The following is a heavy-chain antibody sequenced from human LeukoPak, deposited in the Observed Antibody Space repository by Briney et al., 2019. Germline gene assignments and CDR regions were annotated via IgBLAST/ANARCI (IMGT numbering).Heavy chain of an antibody. V-gene: IGHV3-33*01. J-gene: IGHJ6*02. CDR1: GFTFSSYG. D-gene: IGHD6-13*01. CDR2: IWYDGSNK. CDR3: ARDYSSSWYIDPFYYYYGMDV. Sequence: GGSLRLSCAASGFTFSSYGMHWVRQAPGKGLEWVAVIWYDGSNKYYADSVKGRFTISRDNSKNTLYLQMNSLRAEDTAVYYCARDYSSSWYIDPFYYYYGMDVWGQGTTVTVSS.